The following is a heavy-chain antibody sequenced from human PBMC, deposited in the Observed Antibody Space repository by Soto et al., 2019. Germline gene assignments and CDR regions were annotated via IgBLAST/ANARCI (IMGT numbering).Heavy chain of an antibody. J-gene: IGHJ5*01. D-gene: IGHD6-13*01. V-gene: IGHV1-69*01. CDR2: IIPMFGTT. CDR3: ARASIHGSSWYFWFDP. CDR1: GGTFSRYA. Sequence: QVQLVQSGAEVRKPGSSGKVSCKASGGTFSRYAINWVRQAPGQGLEWVGGIIPMFGTTNYAQKFKGRVTITADESTSTVYMELNTLRSEDAAVYYCARASIHGSSWYFWFDPWGQGTLVTVSS.